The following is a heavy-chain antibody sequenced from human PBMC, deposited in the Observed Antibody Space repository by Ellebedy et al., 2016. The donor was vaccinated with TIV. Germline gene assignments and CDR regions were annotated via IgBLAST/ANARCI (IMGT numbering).Heavy chain of an antibody. D-gene: IGHD5-24*01. CDR1: GFTLNEYY. Sequence: GESLKISCAASGFTLNEYYISWIRQAPGTGLEWVSYISNNNTGGTTYYADSVKGRFTISRDNAKNSVFLQMNSLRAEDTATYYCAKVQCPGRWSNCPLDVWGQGTTVTVSS. CDR3: AKVQCPGRWSNCPLDV. V-gene: IGHV3-11*04. CDR2: ISNNNTGGTT. J-gene: IGHJ6*02.